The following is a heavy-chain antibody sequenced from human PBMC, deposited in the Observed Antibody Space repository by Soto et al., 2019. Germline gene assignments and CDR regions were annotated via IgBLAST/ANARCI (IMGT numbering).Heavy chain of an antibody. J-gene: IGHJ4*02. Sequence: EVQLLESGGGLVQPEGSLRLSCTASGFTFSRHAMTWVRQAPGKGLEWVSGLSDSGGSIYYADSVKGRFTISRDNSMNTLYLQMNTLRAEDTAIYYCAKVSSSWYAGFFDLWGQGTLVTVSS. CDR1: GFTFSRHA. D-gene: IGHD6-13*01. CDR2: LSDSGGSI. V-gene: IGHV3-23*01. CDR3: AKVSSSWYAGFFDL.